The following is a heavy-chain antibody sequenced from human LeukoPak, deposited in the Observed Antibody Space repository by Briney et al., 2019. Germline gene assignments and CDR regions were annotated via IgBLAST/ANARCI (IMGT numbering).Heavy chain of an antibody. Sequence: ASVKVSCKASGYTFTSYGISWVRQAPGQGREWMGWISAYNGNTNYAQKLQGRITMTPDPSTSTAYMELRSLRSDDTAVYYCARDLLGYDSSGYGGDYWGQGTLVTVSS. J-gene: IGHJ4*02. V-gene: IGHV1-18*01. CDR3: ARDLLGYDSSGYGGDY. CDR2: ISAYNGNT. CDR1: GYTFTSYG. D-gene: IGHD3-22*01.